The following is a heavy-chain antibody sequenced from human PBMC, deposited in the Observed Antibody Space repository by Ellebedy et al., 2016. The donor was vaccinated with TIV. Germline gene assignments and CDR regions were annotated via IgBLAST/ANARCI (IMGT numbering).Heavy chain of an antibody. Sequence: ASVKVSCKASGYTFIGYYIHWVRQAPGQGLEWMGWIDPNSGDTRSAQKFQGRVTMTRDTSINTAYMEIRRLRSEDTAVYYCARVLSIAARSGLYYGMDVWGQGTTVTVSS. J-gene: IGHJ6*02. D-gene: IGHD6-6*01. CDR2: IDPNSGDT. CDR3: ARVLSIAARSGLYYGMDV. CDR1: GYTFIGYY. V-gene: IGHV1-2*02.